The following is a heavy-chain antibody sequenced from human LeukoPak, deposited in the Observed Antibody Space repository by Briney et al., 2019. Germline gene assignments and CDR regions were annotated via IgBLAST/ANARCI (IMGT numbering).Heavy chain of an antibody. CDR1: GFTFSDYW. CDR2: INEDGSGN. J-gene: IGHJ4*02. D-gene: IGHD4-11*01. Sequence: PGGSLRLSCVASGFTFSDYWMSWVRPAPGNGLEWVASINEDGSGNLYVGSGKGRFCISRDNAKNSLNLQMNSLRAEDTAVYYCARDLYRSAPHFDYWGQGTLVTVSS. V-gene: IGHV3-7*01. CDR3: ARDLYRSAPHFDY.